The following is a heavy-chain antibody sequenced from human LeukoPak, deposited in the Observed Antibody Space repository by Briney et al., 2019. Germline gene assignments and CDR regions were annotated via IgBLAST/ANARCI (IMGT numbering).Heavy chain of an antibody. CDR1: GYTFTGFY. CDR2: INPNSGSR. Sequence: ASVKVCCKASGYTFTGFYMHWVRQAPGQGLGWMGWINPNSGSRNYAQKFQGRVTMTRDTSISTAYMELRSMRSDDTAVYYCARDNEHYDILTGSPDAFDIWGQGTMVTVSS. CDR3: ARDNEHYDILTGSPDAFDI. D-gene: IGHD3-9*01. J-gene: IGHJ3*02. V-gene: IGHV1-2*02.